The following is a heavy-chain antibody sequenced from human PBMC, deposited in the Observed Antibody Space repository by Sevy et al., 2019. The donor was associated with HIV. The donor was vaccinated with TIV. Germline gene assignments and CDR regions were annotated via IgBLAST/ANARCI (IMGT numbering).Heavy chain of an antibody. Sequence: ASVKVSCKASGYTFTSYGLSWVRQAPGQGLEWMGGIRPCNGNTDYAQKLQGRVTVTTDTSTTTAYMELRSLRSDDTALYYCARLLGSTEFGYYFDYWGQGTLVTVSS. J-gene: IGHJ4*02. V-gene: IGHV1-18*01. CDR2: IRPCNGNT. D-gene: IGHD1-26*01. CDR1: GYTFTSYG. CDR3: ARLLGSTEFGYYFDY.